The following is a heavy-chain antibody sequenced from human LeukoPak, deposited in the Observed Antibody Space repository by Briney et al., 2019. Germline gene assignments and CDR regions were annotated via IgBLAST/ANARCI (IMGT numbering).Heavy chain of an antibody. D-gene: IGHD2-15*01. J-gene: IGHJ4*02. CDR2: IISRAAGGAT. Sequence: GGSLRLSCAASGFTFPNAWMTWVRQAPGKGLEWVGRIISRAAGGATDYSAAVKGRFTISRDDSTDTVYLHMDTLKTEDTAVYYCTTGLDIIVVDQLIPFDFWGQGTLVTVSS. V-gene: IGHV3-15*01. CDR1: GFTFPNAW. CDR3: TTGLDIIVVDQLIPFDF.